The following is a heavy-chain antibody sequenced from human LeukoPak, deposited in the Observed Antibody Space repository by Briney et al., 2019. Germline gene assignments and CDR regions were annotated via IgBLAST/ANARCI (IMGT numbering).Heavy chain of an antibody. CDR2: IGGGGRTT. CDR3: ARGWTTFDP. D-gene: IGHD3/OR15-3a*01. V-gene: IGHV3-23*01. CDR1: GFTFSSYA. J-gene: IGHJ5*02. Sequence: GGSLRLSCAASGFTFSSYAMTWVRQAPGKGLEWVSTIGGGGRTTFYAASARGRFTISRDNSKNTLFLQMNGLRAEDTAIYYCARGWTTFDPWGQGTLVTVSS.